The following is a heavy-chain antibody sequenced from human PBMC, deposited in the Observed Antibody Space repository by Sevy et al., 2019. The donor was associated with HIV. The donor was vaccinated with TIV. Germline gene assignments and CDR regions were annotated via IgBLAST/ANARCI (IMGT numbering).Heavy chain of an antibody. J-gene: IGHJ4*02. CDR2: IYNNIGST. Sequence: SETLSLTCSVSDDSINSYYWSWIRQPPGKGLEWIGYIYNNIGSTSYNPSLTSRVTISVDTSKNHFSLKLTSVTAADTAIYYWARGAVVIGTAATPGLDFWGLGSLVTVSS. V-gene: IGHV4-59*08. CDR1: DDSINSYY. CDR3: ARGAVVIGTAATPGLDF. D-gene: IGHD2-2*01.